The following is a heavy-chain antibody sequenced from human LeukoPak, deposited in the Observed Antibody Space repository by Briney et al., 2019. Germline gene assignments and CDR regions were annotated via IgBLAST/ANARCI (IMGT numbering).Heavy chain of an antibody. CDR3: ARDYVAGTPSY. Sequence: PGGSLRLSCAASGITVSTNYMSWVRQAPGKGLEWVSVIYSGGTTHYADSVKGRFTISRDNSRNTVYLQMNSLRAEDTAVYYCARDYVAGTPSYWGQGTLVTVSS. V-gene: IGHV3-66*01. D-gene: IGHD2-15*01. J-gene: IGHJ4*02. CDR1: GITVSTNY. CDR2: IYSGGTT.